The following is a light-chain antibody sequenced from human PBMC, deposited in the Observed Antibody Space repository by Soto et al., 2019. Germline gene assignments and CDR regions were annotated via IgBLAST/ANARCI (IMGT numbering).Light chain of an antibody. CDR1: RRDIGGYHC. CDR3: SSYTSSSTNV. CDR2: EVC. V-gene: IGLV2-14*01. Sequence: PAQPGPRTRSNGQSITISSTGTRRDIGGYHCVSWYRQHPGKGPRLMIYEVCKRLSGGSTRCTGSQYSHPASLPITGLQGEDEAVYYCSSYTSSSTNVSGSGRKV. J-gene: IGLJ1*01.